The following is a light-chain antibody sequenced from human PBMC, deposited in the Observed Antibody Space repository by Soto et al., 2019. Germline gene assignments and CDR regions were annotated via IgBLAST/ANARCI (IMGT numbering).Light chain of an antibody. CDR3: QQYNNWPPFT. V-gene: IGKV3-15*01. CDR2: GAS. Sequence: EIVMTQSPATLSVSPGERVTLSCRASQSVSSSLAWYQQKPGQAPRLLIYGASTRATGIPARFSGSGSGTACTLTISSLQSEDFAVYYCQQYNNWPPFTFGPGTKVDIK. CDR1: QSVSSS. J-gene: IGKJ3*01.